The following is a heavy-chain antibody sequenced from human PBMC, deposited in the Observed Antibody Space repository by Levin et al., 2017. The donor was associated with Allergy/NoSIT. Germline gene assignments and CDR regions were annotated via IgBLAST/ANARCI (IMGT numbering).Heavy chain of an antibody. CDR1: GFTFSSYG. CDR2: IWYDGSNK. D-gene: IGHD2-15*01. J-gene: IGHJ4*02. V-gene: IGHV3-33*01. CDR3: ARASKYGGFHY. Sequence: LSLTCAASGFTFSSYGMHWVRQAPGKGLEWVAVIWYDGSNKYYADSVKGRFTISRDNSKNTLYLQMNSLRAEDTAVYYCARASKYGGFHYWGQGTLVTVSS.